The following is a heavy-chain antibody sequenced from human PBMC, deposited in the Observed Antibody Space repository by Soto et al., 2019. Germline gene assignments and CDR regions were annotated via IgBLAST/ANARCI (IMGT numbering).Heavy chain of an antibody. CDR2: ITGSGGST. V-gene: IGHV3-23*01. CDR3: AKDRYGDYGGIDY. D-gene: IGHD4-17*01. J-gene: IGHJ4*02. CDR1: GFTVSSNY. Sequence: TGGSLRLSWAVSGFTVSSNYMIWVRQAPGKGLEWVSVITGSGGSTYYADSVKGRFTISRDTSKNTLFLQMNSLRAEDTAVYYCAKDRYGDYGGIDYWGQGTMVTVSS.